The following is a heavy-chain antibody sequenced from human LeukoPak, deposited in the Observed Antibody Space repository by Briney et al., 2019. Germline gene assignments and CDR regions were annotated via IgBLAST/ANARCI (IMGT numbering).Heavy chain of an antibody. Sequence: GGSLRLSCAASGFTFSSYSMNWVRQAPGKGLEWVSSISSSSSYIYYADSVKGRFTISRDNAKNSLYLQINSLRAEDTAVYYCARDRTLVTHDYWGQGTLVTVSS. V-gene: IGHV3-21*01. CDR2: ISSSSSYI. D-gene: IGHD3-9*01. J-gene: IGHJ4*02. CDR3: ARDRTLVTHDY. CDR1: GFTFSSYS.